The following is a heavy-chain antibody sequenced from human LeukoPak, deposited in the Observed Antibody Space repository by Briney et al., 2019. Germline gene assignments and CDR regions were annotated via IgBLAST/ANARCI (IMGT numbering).Heavy chain of an antibody. CDR1: GFTFSNHW. CDR3: AKSGSSVFWS. CDR2: IRDDGSGK. Sequence: GESLRLSCAASGFTFSNHWMSWVRQAPGKGLEWVANIRDDGSGKYYVDSVKGRFTVSRDNVKNSLFLQMNSLRVDDTAVYYCAKSGSSVFWSWGQGTQVTVSS. J-gene: IGHJ5*02. V-gene: IGHV3-7*03. D-gene: IGHD3-3*02.